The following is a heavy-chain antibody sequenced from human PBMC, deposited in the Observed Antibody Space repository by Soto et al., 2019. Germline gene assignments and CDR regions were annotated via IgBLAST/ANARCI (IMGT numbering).Heavy chain of an antibody. CDR3: ASSHRIRLAVAGNTHYYCYGMDV. D-gene: IGHD6-19*01. V-gene: IGHV1-18*01. Sequence: QVQLVQSGAEVKKPGASVKVSCKASGYTFTSYGISWVRQAPGQGLEWMGWISAYNGNTNYAQKLQGRVTMTTDTSTSTAYMELRSLRSDDTAVYYCASSHRIRLAVAGNTHYYCYGMDVWGQGPTVTVSS. J-gene: IGHJ6*02. CDR1: GYTFTSYG. CDR2: ISAYNGNT.